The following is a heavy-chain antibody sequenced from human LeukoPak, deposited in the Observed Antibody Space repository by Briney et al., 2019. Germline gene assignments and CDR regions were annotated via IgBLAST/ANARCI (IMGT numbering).Heavy chain of an antibody. Sequence: GGSLRLSCAAAGFTFSTYWMHWVRQVPGKGLVWVSRINSDGRTTGYADSVKGRFTISRDNAKNALYLQMNSLRVEDTAVYYCGSPRTFSGRNVLDMWGQGTMVTVSS. CDR3: GSPRTFSGRNVLDM. D-gene: IGHD3-10*02. CDR1: GFTFSTYW. CDR2: INSDGRTT. J-gene: IGHJ3*02. V-gene: IGHV3-74*01.